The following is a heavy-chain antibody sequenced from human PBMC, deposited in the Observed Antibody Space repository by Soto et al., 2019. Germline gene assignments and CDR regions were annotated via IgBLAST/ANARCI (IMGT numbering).Heavy chain of an antibody. CDR1: GYTFTGYY. CDR2: INPNSGGT. Sequence: SVKVSCKASGYTFTGYYMHWVRQAPGQGLEWMGWINPNSGGTNYAQKFQGRVTMTRDTSISTAYMELSRLRSDDTAVYYCARARPNYHGMDVWGQGTTVTVSS. J-gene: IGHJ6*02. CDR3: ARARPNYHGMDV. V-gene: IGHV1-2*02.